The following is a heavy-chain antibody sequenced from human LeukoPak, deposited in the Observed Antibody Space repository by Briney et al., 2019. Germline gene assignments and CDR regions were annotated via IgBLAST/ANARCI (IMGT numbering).Heavy chain of an antibody. J-gene: IGHJ4*02. CDR3: ARRDQAIDY. CDR2: IYYSGTT. D-gene: IGHD5-24*01. CDR1: DGSVSSVGYY. V-gene: IGHV4-39*01. Sequence: SETLSLTCTVSDGSVSSVGYYWGWIRQPPGKVLEWIGSIYYSGTTYYNPSLASRVTIFVDTSKNQFSLRLSSVTAADTAVYYCARRDQAIDYWGQGSLVTVSS.